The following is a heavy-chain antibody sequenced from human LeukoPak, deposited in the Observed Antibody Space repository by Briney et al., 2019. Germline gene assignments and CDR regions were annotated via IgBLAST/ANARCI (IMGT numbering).Heavy chain of an antibody. D-gene: IGHD3-16*01. Sequence: SETLSLTCTVSGGSISSYYWGWIRQPPGKGLEWIGSIYYSGSTYYNPSLKSPVTLSLDTSKNQFSLKLSSVTAADTAVYHCARPYIGYDAFDIWGQGTMVTVSS. J-gene: IGHJ3*02. V-gene: IGHV4-39*07. CDR2: IYYSGST. CDR1: GGSISSYY. CDR3: ARPYIGYDAFDI.